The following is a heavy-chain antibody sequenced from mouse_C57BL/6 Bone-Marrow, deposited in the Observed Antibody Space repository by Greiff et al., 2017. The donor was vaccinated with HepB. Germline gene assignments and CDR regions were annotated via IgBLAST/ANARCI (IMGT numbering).Heavy chain of an antibody. CDR3: ARRENYYGSSYWYFDV. CDR2: INPYNGGT. D-gene: IGHD1-1*01. V-gene: IGHV1-19*01. Sequence: EVQLQQSGPVLVKPGASVKMSCKASGYTFTDYYMNWVKQSHGKSLEWIGVINPYNGGTSYNQKFKGKATLTVDKSSSTAYMELNSLTSEDSAVYYCARRENYYGSSYWYFDVWGTGTTVTVSS. J-gene: IGHJ1*03. CDR1: GYTFTDYY.